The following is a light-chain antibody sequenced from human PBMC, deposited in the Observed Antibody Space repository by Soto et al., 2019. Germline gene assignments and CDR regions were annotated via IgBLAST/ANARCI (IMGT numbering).Light chain of an antibody. CDR1: SSDVGAYKY. J-gene: IGLJ2*01. Sequence: QSVLTQPRSVSGSPGQSVTISCTGTSSDVGAYKYVSWYQQHPGKAPKLMIHDVSKRPSGVPDRFSGSKSGNTASLTISGLQAEDEADYYCCSYAGSYTVVFGGGTKLTVL. CDR2: DVS. V-gene: IGLV2-11*01. CDR3: CSYAGSYTVV.